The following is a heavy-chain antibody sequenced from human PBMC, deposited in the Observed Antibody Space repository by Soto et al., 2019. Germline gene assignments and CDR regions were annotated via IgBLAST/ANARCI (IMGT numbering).Heavy chain of an antibody. CDR1: GASMNSYH. Sequence: SETLSLTCTVSGASMNSYHWSWIRQPAGKGLEWIGHIHSSGSTNYNPSLKSRVTMSVDTSKNQFSLRLMSLTAADTAVYYCARDQGVAAAGITWFDPWGQRAPVTVSS. V-gene: IGHV4-4*07. CDR3: ARDQGVAAAGITWFDP. J-gene: IGHJ5*02. CDR2: IHSSGST. D-gene: IGHD6-13*01.